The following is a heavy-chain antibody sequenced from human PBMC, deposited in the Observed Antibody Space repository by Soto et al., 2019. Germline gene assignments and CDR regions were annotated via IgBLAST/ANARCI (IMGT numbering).Heavy chain of an antibody. Sequence: SSETLSLTCTVSGDSISNYYWSWIRQPPGKGLEWIWYIYYSGSTNYNPSLKSRVTISVDTSKIQFSLKLSSLTAADTAVYYCARHLWVGSSWYLGAFDIWGQGTMVTVSS. CDR3: ARHLWVGSSWYLGAFDI. D-gene: IGHD6-13*01. CDR1: GDSISNYY. CDR2: IYYSGST. J-gene: IGHJ3*02. V-gene: IGHV4-59*08.